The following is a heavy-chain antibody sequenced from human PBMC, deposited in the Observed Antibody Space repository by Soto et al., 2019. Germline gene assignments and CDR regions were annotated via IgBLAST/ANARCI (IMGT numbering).Heavy chain of an antibody. CDR2: VSSTTNYI. Sequence: PGGSLRLPCAASGFTFTRYSMNWVRQAPGKGLEWVSSVSSTTNYIYYGDSMKGRFTVSRDNAKTSLYLEMNSLRAEDTAVYYCARESEDLTSNFDYWGQGTLVTVSS. CDR3: ARESEDLTSNFDY. CDR1: GFTFTRYS. J-gene: IGHJ4*02. V-gene: IGHV3-21*06.